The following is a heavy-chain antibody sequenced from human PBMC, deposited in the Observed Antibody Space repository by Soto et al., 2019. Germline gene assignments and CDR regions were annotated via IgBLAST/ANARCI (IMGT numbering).Heavy chain of an antibody. CDR3: ARVDSSGWSPFYYYYYGMDV. D-gene: IGHD6-19*01. J-gene: IGHJ6*02. V-gene: IGHV1-69*13. CDR1: GGTFSSYA. Sequence: ASVKVSCKASGGTFSSYAISWVRQAPGQELEWMGGIIPIFGTANYAQKFQGRVTITADESTSTAYMELSSLRSEDTAVYYCARVDSSGWSPFYYYYYGMDVWGQGTTVTVSS. CDR2: IIPIFGTA.